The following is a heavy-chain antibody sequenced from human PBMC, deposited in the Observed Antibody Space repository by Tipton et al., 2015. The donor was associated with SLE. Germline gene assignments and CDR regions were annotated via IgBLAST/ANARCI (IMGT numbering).Heavy chain of an antibody. Sequence: TLSLTCAVYGGSFSGYYWSWIRQPPGKGLKWIAEINHSGSANYNPSLNSRVTISVDTSKSQVSLKLSSVTAADTAVYYCARVTRGYYGMDVWGQGTTVTVSS. CDR2: INHSGSA. D-gene: IGHD1-14*01. J-gene: IGHJ6*02. CDR3: ARVTRGYYGMDV. CDR1: GGSFSGYY. V-gene: IGHV4-34*01.